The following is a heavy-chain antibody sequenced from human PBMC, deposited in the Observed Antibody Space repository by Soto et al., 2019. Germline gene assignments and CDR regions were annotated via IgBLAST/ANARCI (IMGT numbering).Heavy chain of an antibody. V-gene: IGHV4-31*03. J-gene: IGHJ4*02. CDR3: AREMNYYDTSGDSYFDY. CDR2: ISYSGST. Sequence: SETLSLTCTVSGGSISSGGYYWSWIRQHPGTGLEWIGHISYSGSTYYNPSLKSRVTISVDTSKNQFSLRLSSVTAADTAVYYCAREMNYYDTSGDSYFDYWGQGTLVTVSS. D-gene: IGHD3-22*01. CDR1: GGSISSGGYY.